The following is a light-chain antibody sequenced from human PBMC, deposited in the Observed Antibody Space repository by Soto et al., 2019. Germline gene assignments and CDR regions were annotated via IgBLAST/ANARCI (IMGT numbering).Light chain of an antibody. CDR1: QSVSSD. J-gene: IGKJ1*01. CDR2: GAS. CDR3: QQYNNWPRT. Sequence: EIVMAQSPATLSVSPGERATLSCRASQSVSSDLAWYHQKPGQAPRLLIYGASTRATGIPARFSGSGSGTEFTLTITSLQSEDFAVYYCQQYNNWPRTFGQGTMVDI. V-gene: IGKV3-15*01.